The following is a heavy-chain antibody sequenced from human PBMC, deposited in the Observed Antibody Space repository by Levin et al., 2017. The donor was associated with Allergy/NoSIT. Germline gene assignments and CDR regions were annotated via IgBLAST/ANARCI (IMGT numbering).Heavy chain of an antibody. CDR1: GGSISSGDYY. Sequence: SETLSLTCTVSGGSISSGDYYWSWIRQPPGKGLEWIGYIYYSGSTYYNPSLKSRVTISVDTSKNQFSLKLSSVTAADTAVYYCARDVWSGYPPPDYYGMDVWGQGTTVTVSS. CDR2: IYYSGST. V-gene: IGHV4-30-4*01. J-gene: IGHJ6*02. D-gene: IGHD3-3*01. CDR3: ARDVWSGYPPPDYYGMDV.